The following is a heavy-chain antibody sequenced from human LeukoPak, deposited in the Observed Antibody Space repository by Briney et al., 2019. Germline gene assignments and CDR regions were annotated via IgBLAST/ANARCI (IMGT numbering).Heavy chain of an antibody. J-gene: IGHJ4*02. D-gene: IGHD5-12*01. CDR2: LSGSGGST. CDR1: GFTFSSYA. CDR3: AKGTILGGYPGYFDY. V-gene: IGHV3-23*01. Sequence: GGSLRLSCAASGFTFSSYAMSWVRQAPGKGLEPVSALSGSGGSTYYADSVKGRFTISRDNSKNTLYLQMNSLRAEDTAVYYCAKGTILGGYPGYFDYWGQGTLVTVSS.